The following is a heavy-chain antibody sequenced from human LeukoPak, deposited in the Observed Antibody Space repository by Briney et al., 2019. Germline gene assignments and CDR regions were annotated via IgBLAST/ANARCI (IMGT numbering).Heavy chain of an antibody. Sequence: GGSLRLSGAASGFTVSSYSMNWVRQAPGKGLEWVSSISSSSSYIYYADSGKGRFTISRDNAKNSLYLQMNSLRAEDTAVYYCAREQYRGGDYWGQGTLVTVSS. CDR1: GFTVSSYS. V-gene: IGHV3-21*01. CDR3: AREQYRGGDY. D-gene: IGHD1-14*01. CDR2: ISSSSSYI. J-gene: IGHJ4*02.